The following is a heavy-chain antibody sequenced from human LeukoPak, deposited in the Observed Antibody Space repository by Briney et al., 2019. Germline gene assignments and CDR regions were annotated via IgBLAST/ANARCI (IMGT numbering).Heavy chain of an antibody. J-gene: IGHJ5*02. Sequence: GGSLRLSCAASRFTFSSYAMSWVRQAPGKGLEWVSAISGSGGSTYYADSVKGRFTISRDNSKNTLYLQMNSLRAEDTAVYYCARLRFGELGDWFDPWGQGTLVTVSS. CDR1: RFTFSSYA. V-gene: IGHV3-23*01. D-gene: IGHD3-10*01. CDR2: ISGSGGST. CDR3: ARLRFGELGDWFDP.